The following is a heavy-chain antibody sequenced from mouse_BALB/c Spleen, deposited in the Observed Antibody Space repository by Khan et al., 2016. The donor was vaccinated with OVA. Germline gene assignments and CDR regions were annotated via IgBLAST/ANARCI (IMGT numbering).Heavy chain of an antibody. CDR3: ARHLTGSFAY. CDR2: MSSGGYYT. CDR1: GVTFSSYS. J-gene: IGHJ3*01. Sequence: EVELVESGGDLVKPGGSLKLSCAASGVTFSSYSMSWVRQTPDKRLVWVATMSSGGYYTYYPDNVKGRFTISRDNAKNTLYLQMSSLRSEETAMYDCARHLTGSFAYWGQATMVTVSA. V-gene: IGHV5-6*01. D-gene: IGHD4-1*01.